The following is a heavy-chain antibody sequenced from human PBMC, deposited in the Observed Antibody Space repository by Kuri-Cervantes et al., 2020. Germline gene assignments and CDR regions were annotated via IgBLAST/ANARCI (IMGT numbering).Heavy chain of an antibody. J-gene: IGHJ3*02. CDR1: GGSFSGYY. Sequence: SETLSLTCAVYGGSFSGYYWSWIRQAPGKGLEWIGEINHRGSTNYNPSLKSRVTISVDTSKNQFSLKLSSVTAADTALYFCARDDDGYDIWGQGTMVTVSS. V-gene: IGHV4-34*01. CDR3: ARDDDGYDI. CDR2: INHRGST.